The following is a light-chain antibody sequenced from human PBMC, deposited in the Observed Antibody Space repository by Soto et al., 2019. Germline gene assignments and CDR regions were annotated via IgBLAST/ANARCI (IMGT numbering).Light chain of an antibody. CDR2: KRS. J-gene: IGKJ4*01. CDR3: QQYNAYPLT. CDR1: QGLFTW. Sequence: DIQMTQSPTTLSASVGDRVTITCRPIQGLFTWWAWYQQKPGKPPKLLIHKRSTLGSGVPSRFSGSGSGTEFTLTISSLQPDDFATYYCQQYNAYPLTFGGGTKVEIK. V-gene: IGKV1-5*03.